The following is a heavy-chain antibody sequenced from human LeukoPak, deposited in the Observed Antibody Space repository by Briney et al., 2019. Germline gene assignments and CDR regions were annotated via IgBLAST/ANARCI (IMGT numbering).Heavy chain of an antibody. CDR1: GFTLSSYA. V-gene: IGHV3-23*01. Sequence: GGSLRLSCAASGFTLSSYAMSWVSQAPGKRLEWVSSISASGGSTNYADSVKGRFTISRDNSKNTVYLQMNSLRAEDTAVYYCAKVMKGSERLTMVRGVIIKTAGLYYMDVWGKGTTFTVSS. J-gene: IGHJ6*03. CDR2: ISASGGST. D-gene: IGHD3-10*01. CDR3: AKVMKGSERLTMVRGVIIKTAGLYYMDV.